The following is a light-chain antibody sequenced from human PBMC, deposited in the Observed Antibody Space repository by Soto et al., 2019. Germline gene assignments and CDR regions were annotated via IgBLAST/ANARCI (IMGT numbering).Light chain of an antibody. CDR2: HAS. CDR3: QQYGDSLLT. J-gene: IGKJ4*01. CDR1: QSISNSY. V-gene: IGKV3-20*01. Sequence: ENVLTQSPGTLSLSPGERATLSCRASQSISNSYLAWYQQKPGQTPSLLIYHASNRATGIPDRFRGSGSGTDFTLTISRLEPEDFAVYYCQQYGDSLLTFGGGTKVEIK.